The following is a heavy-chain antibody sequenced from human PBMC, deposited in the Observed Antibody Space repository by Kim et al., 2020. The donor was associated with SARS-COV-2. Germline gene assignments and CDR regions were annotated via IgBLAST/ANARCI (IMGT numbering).Heavy chain of an antibody. CDR1: GFTFNIYW. V-gene: IGHV3-74*01. Sequence: GGSLRLSCEASGFTFNIYWMHWVRQAPGKGLVWVSHINTDGSDTRYADSVRGRFTISRDNAKNTLYLQMNSLRADDTAVYYCASWVGANGGYWGQGTLVTVSS. CDR3: ASWVGANGGY. CDR2: INTDGSDT. J-gene: IGHJ4*02. D-gene: IGHD1-26*01.